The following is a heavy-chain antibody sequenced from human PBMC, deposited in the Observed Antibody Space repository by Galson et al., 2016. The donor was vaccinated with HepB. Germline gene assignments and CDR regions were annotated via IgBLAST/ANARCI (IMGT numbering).Heavy chain of an antibody. Sequence: SLRLSCAASGFTFTNAWMTWVRQAPGKGLEWVGRIKSKIDGGTTDFASPVRGRFSISRDDSKNTVYLQMSSRKTDDTAVYFCITDGGAPPYDAYDIWGQGTMLTVSS. D-gene: IGHD3-3*01. CDR2: IKSKIDGGTT. CDR1: GFTFTNAW. CDR3: ITDGGAPPYDAYDI. J-gene: IGHJ3*02. V-gene: IGHV3-15*07.